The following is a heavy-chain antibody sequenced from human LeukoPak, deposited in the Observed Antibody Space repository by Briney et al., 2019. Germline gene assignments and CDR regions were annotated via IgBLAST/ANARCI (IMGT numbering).Heavy chain of an antibody. D-gene: IGHD6-6*01. CDR2: INQDGSDK. J-gene: IGHJ4*02. CDR1: GLTFSIHW. CDR3: AKEREQLVREYYFDY. Sequence: PGGSLRLSCAASGLTFSIHWMNWVRQAPGKGLECVANINQDGSDKYYVDSVKGRFTISRDNSKNTLYLQMNSLRAEDTAVYYCAKEREQLVREYYFDYWGQGTLVTVSS. V-gene: IGHV3-7*03.